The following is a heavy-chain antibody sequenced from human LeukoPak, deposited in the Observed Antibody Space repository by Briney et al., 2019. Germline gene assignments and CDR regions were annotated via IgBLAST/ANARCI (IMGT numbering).Heavy chain of an antibody. V-gene: IGHV3-7*01. CDR3: ASSSFLSGSGSYDEY. Sequence: GGSLRLSCAASGFPVSSYWMSWVRQAPGKGLEWVANIKQDGSEKYYVDSVKGRFTISRDNAKNSLYLQMNSLRAEDTAVYYCASSSFLSGSGSYDEYWGQGTLVTVSS. CDR1: GFPVSSYW. CDR2: IKQDGSEK. J-gene: IGHJ4*02. D-gene: IGHD3-10*01.